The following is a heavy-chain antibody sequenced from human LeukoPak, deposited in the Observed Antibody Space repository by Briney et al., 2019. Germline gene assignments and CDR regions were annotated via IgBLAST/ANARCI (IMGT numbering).Heavy chain of an antibody. CDR1: GGSIKSYY. V-gene: IGHV4-59*08. CDR3: ASHVKNTAMVLYFDY. D-gene: IGHD5-18*01. CDR2: IYYSGST. J-gene: IGHJ4*02. Sequence: SETLSLTCTVSGGSIKSYYWSWIRQPPGKGLEWIGYIYYSGSTNYNPSLKSRVTISLDTSKNQFSLKLSSVTATDTAVYYCASHVKNTAMVLYFDYWGQGTLVTVSS.